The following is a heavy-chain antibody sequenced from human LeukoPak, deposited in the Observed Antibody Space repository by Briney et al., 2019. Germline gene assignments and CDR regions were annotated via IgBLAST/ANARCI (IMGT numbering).Heavy chain of an antibody. Sequence: GGSLRLSCAASGFTFSDYYMSWIRQAPGKGLEWVSYISSSGSTIYYADSVKGRFTISRDNAKNSLYLQMNSLRAEDTAVYYCARSNSYGHYYYYYMDVWGKGTTVTISS. CDR3: ARSNSYGHYYYYYMDV. CDR2: ISSSGSTI. CDR1: GFTFSDYY. D-gene: IGHD5-18*01. V-gene: IGHV3-11*01. J-gene: IGHJ6*03.